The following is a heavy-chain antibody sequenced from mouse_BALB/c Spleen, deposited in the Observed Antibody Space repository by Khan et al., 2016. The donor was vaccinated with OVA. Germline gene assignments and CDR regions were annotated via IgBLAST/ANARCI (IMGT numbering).Heavy chain of an antibody. Sequence: QIQLVQSGPELKKPGETVRISCKASGYTFTNAGMQWVQKMPGKGLKWIGWINTHSGVPKYAEDFKGRFAFSLETSASTVYLQITNLKNEDTATYCCARGGAAYYRSDGGAMDYWGQGTSVTGSS. J-gene: IGHJ4*01. CDR1: GYTFTNAG. D-gene: IGHD2-12*01. CDR2: INTHSGVP. V-gene: IGHV9-4*02. CDR3: ARGGAAYYRSDGGAMDY.